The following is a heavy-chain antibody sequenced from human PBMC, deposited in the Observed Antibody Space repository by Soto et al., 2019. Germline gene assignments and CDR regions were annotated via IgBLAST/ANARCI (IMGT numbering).Heavy chain of an antibody. CDR1: GYSFTSYW. V-gene: IGHV5-51*01. CDR3: ARQTGYCISTSCYYYYYGMDV. Sequence: GESLKISCKGSGYSFTSYWIGWVRQMPGKGLEWMGIIYPGDSDTRYSPSFQGQVTISADKSISTAYLQWSSLKASDTAMYYCARQTGYCISTSCYYYYYGMDVWGQGTTVTVSS. CDR2: IYPGDSDT. J-gene: IGHJ6*02. D-gene: IGHD2-2*03.